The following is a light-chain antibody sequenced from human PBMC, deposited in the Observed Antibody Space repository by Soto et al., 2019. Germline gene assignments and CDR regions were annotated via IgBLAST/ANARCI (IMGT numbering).Light chain of an antibody. Sequence: QSALPQPASVSGSPGQSITISCTGTTSTVATYDLVSWYQQHPGKAPRLLIYEATKRHSGTSNRFSGSKSGNTASLTISGLQSEDEADYYCSSLAGSVAVYVMFGGGTKVTVL. CDR1: TSTVATYDL. J-gene: IGLJ3*02. CDR3: SSLAGSVAVYVM. V-gene: IGLV2-23*02. CDR2: EAT.